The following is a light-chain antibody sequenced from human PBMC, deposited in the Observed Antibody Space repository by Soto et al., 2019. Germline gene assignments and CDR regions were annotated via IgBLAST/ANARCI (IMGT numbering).Light chain of an antibody. CDR3: QQYNSYSSLA. CDR1: QSVSNW. CDR2: DVS. V-gene: IGKV1-5*01. J-gene: IGKJ4*01. Sequence: DIQMTQSPSTLSASVGDRVTITCRASQSVSNWLAWYQQKPGKAPTLLIYDVSRLETGVPSRFSGSGSGTEFTLTISSLQPDDFATYYCQQYNSYSSLAFGGGTKVDIK.